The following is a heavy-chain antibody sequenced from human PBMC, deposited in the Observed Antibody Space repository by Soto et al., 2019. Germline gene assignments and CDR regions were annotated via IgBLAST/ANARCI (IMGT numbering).Heavy chain of an antibody. CDR3: ARTPESGVFYFDY. V-gene: IGHV1-69*02. Sequence: ASVKVSCKASGGTFSSYTISWVRQAPGQGLEWMGRIIPVLGIANYAQKFQGRVTITADKSTSTAYMALSSLGSEDTAVYYCARTPESGVFYFDYWGQGTLVTVSS. CDR2: IIPVLGIA. J-gene: IGHJ4*02. D-gene: IGHD1-26*01. CDR1: GGTFSSYT.